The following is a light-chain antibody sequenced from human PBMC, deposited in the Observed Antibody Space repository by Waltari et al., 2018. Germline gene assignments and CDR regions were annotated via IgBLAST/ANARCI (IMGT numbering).Light chain of an antibody. J-gene: IGKJ4*01. Sequence: EIVLTQSPATLSLSPGERATLSCRASQSIGSYLAWYQQKPGQAPRLLIYDASNRATGIPARLSGSGSGTDFTLTISSLEPEDCAVYYCQQRSNWPPLTFGGGTKVEIK. CDR2: DAS. CDR1: QSIGSY. CDR3: QQRSNWPPLT. V-gene: IGKV3-11*01.